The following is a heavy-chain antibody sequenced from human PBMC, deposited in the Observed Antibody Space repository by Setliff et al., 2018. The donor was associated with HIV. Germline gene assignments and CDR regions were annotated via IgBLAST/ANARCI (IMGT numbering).Heavy chain of an antibody. V-gene: IGHV4-31*11. CDR3: AGGSSTVYNYYMDV. Sequence: TSETLSLTCAVSGGSISSDAYYWSWIRQCPGKGLEWIGYIYYSGSTYYNPSLRSRITISVDSSKNQFSLKLSSVTAADTAVYYCAGGSSTVYNYYMDVWGKGTTVTVSS. D-gene: IGHD1-26*01. CDR2: IYYSGST. CDR1: GGSISSDAYY. J-gene: IGHJ6*03.